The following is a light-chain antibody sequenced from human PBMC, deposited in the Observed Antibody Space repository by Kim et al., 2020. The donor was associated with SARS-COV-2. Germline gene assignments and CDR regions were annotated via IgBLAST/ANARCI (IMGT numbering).Light chain of an antibody. CDR1: NIVSKS. V-gene: IGLV3-21*01. J-gene: IGLJ2*01. CDR2: DDS. CDR3: QVWDGSSNQVI. Sequence: SYELTQPPSVSVAPGKTATLTCGGNNIVSKSVHWYQQKTGQAPLLVVYDDSDRPSGIPERFSGSNSGNTATLTIGRVEAGDEADYYCQVWDGSSNQVIFGGGNQLTVL.